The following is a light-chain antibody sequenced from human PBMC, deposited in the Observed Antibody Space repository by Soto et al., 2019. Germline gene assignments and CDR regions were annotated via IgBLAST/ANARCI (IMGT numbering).Light chain of an antibody. CDR1: QDIGNS. J-gene: IGKJ1*01. CDR3: QQYRKYPRT. V-gene: IGKV1-16*01. Sequence: DIQMTQSPSSLSASVGDRVTITCRASQDIGNSLAWFQQKPGQAPKSLISGTSIFQRGVPSRFSGSRSGTDFSLTITSLQPEDFATYYCQQYRKYPRTFGQGTKVEI. CDR2: GTS.